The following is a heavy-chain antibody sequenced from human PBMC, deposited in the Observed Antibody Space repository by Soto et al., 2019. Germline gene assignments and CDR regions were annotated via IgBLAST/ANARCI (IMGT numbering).Heavy chain of an antibody. J-gene: IGHJ4*02. CDR3: ATSPSGYGDYDY. CDR1: GGSISSNNW. D-gene: IGHD4-17*01. V-gene: IGHV4-4*02. Sequence: PSQTMSLTYAVSGGSISSNNWWSWVSQPPGKGLEWIGEIYHSGSTNSNPSLKSRVTISVDNSKNQFSLKLYSVTAADTAVYYCATSPSGYGDYDYWGQGTLVTVSS. CDR2: IYHSGST.